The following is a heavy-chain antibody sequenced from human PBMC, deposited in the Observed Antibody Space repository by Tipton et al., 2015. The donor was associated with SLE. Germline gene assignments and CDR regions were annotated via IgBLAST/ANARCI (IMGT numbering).Heavy chain of an antibody. V-gene: IGHV3-30*03. J-gene: IGHJ3*02. D-gene: IGHD4-17*01. Sequence: LRLSCAASGFTFSSYGMHWVRQAPGKGLEWVALISYDGRNKFYADSVKGRFTISRDNSKNTLYVQMNSLRAEDTAVYYCARDAHGDYNAFDIWGQGTMVTVSS. CDR3: ARDAHGDYNAFDI. CDR2: ISYDGRNK. CDR1: GFTFSSYG.